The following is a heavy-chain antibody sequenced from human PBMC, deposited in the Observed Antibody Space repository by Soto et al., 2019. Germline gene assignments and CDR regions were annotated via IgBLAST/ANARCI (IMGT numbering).Heavy chain of an antibody. Sequence: GESLKISCQGSGDTFSSYWIGWVRQMPGKGLEWMGIMFLGGSDTRYSPSFQGRVNISADKSIRTAYLQWNSLEASDTAMYYCARIRKNCGGACCALEYWCPATLLTLS. CDR2: MFLGGSDT. J-gene: IGHJ4*02. CDR1: GDTFSSYW. V-gene: IGHV5-51*01. CDR3: ARIRKNCGGACCALEY. D-gene: IGHD2-21*01.